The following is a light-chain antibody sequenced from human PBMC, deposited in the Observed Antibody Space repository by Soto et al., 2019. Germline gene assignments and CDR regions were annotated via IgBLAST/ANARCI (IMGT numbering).Light chain of an antibody. J-gene: IGLJ3*02. V-gene: IGLV2-23*01. CDR3: CSYAGRRV. CDR1: SDVGSYNL. Sequence: QSVLTQPASVSGSPGQSITISCTGTSDVGSYNLVSWYQQHPGKAPKLIIYLGTKRPSGVSDRFSGSDSGNTASLTISGLQAEDEADYYCCSYAGRRVFGGGTQLTVL. CDR2: LGT.